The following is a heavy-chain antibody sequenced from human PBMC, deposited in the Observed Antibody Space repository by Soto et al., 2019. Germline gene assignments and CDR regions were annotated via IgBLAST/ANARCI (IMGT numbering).Heavy chain of an antibody. D-gene: IGHD4-17*01. CDR2: IYWDDDK. CDR3: AHRHAGDYARRSFDY. V-gene: IGHV2-5*02. J-gene: IGHJ4*02. Sequence: QITLKESGPTLVKPTQTLTLTCTFSGFSLSTSGVGVGCIRQPPGKALEWLALIYWDDDKLYSPCLKSRLTITKAASKNQVVLTMTNMAAVATATYFCAHRHAGDYARRSFDYWGQGTLVTVSS. CDR1: GFSLSTSGVG.